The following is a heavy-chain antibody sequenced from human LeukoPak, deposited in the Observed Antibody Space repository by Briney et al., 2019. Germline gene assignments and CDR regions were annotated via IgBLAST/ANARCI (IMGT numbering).Heavy chain of an antibody. J-gene: IGHJ4*02. D-gene: IGHD6-13*01. CDR3: ARDPRPSIAAAGTGNY. V-gene: IGHV3-21*01. CDR1: GFTFSSYS. CDR2: ISSSSSYI. Sequence: PGGSLRLSCAASGFTFSSYSMNWVRQAPGKGPEWVSSISSSSSYIYYADSVKGRFTISRDNAKNSLYLQMNSLRAEDTAVYYCARDPRPSIAAAGTGNYWGQGTLVTVSS.